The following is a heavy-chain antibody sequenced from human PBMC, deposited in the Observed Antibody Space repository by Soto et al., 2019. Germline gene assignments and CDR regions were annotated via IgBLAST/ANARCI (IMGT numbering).Heavy chain of an antibody. J-gene: IGHJ4*02. D-gene: IGHD3-22*01. CDR2: IYHSGST. CDR1: GGSISSSNW. Sequence: SETLSLTCAVSGGSISSSNWWSWVRQPPGKGLEWIGEIYHSGSTNYNPSLKSRVTISVDKSKNQFSLKLSSVTAADTAVYYCARVFTYYYDSSGSSLYYFDYWGQGTLVTGSS. V-gene: IGHV4-4*02. CDR3: ARVFTYYYDSSGSSLYYFDY.